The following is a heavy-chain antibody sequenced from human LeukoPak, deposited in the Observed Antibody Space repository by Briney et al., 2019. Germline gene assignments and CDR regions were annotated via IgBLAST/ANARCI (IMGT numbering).Heavy chain of an antibody. CDR3: ARAHHLTAPFGY. D-gene: IGHD2-21*02. J-gene: IGHJ4*02. Sequence: GGSLRLSCAASGFTFSSYAMHWVRQAPGKGLEWVAVISYDGSNKYYADSVKGRFTISRDNSKNTLYPQMNSLRAEDTAVYYCARAHHLTAPFGYWGQGTLVTVSS. V-gene: IGHV3-30-3*01. CDR2: ISYDGSNK. CDR1: GFTFSSYA.